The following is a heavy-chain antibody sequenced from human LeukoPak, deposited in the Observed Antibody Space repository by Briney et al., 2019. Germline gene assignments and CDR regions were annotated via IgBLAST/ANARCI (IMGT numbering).Heavy chain of an antibody. CDR3: AKNGEGITIFGVVIYYFDY. J-gene: IGHJ4*02. Sequence: GGSLRLSCAASGFTFSSYAMSWVYFGRQAPGKGLEWVSAISGSGGSTYYADSVKGRFTISRDNSKNTLYLQMNSLRAEDTAVYCCAKNGEGITIFGVVIYYFDYWGQGTLVTVSS. V-gene: IGHV3-23*01. CDR2: ISGSGGST. D-gene: IGHD3-3*01. CDR1: GFTFSSYA.